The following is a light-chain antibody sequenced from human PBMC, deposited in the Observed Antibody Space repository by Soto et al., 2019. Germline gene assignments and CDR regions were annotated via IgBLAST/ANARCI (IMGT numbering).Light chain of an antibody. J-gene: IGLJ1*01. CDR1: SSDIGASTF. V-gene: IGLV2-14*03. CDR2: EVS. Sequence: QSALTQPASVSESPGQSITISCTGTSSDIGASTFVSWYQQHPGKAPKLLIYEVSNRPSGVSYRFSGSKSGNTASLTISGLQAEDEADYYCSSYTGSSTLYVFGTGTKVTVL. CDR3: SSYTGSSTLYV.